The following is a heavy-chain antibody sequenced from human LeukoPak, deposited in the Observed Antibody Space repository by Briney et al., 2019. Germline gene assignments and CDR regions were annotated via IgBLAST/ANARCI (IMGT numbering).Heavy chain of an antibody. Sequence: SETLSLTCTVSGGSISSYYWSWIRQPAGKGLEWIGRIYTSGSTNYNPSLKSRVTMSVDTSKNQFSLKLSSVAAADTAVYYCASSRDGYNYGDYWGQGTLVTVSS. CDR1: GGSISSYY. CDR2: IYTSGST. CDR3: ASSRDGYNYGDY. V-gene: IGHV4-4*07. D-gene: IGHD5-24*01. J-gene: IGHJ4*02.